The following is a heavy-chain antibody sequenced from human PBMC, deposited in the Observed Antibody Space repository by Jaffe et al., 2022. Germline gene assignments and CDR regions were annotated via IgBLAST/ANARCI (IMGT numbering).Heavy chain of an antibody. D-gene: IGHD3-9*01. CDR2: IKQDGSEK. J-gene: IGHJ4*02. Sequence: EVQLVESGGGLVQPGGSLRLSCAASGFTFSSYWMSWVRQAPGKGLEWVANIKQDGSEKYYVDSVKGRFTISRDNAKNSLYLQMNSLRAEDTAVYYCAKELRYFDWSLDYWGQGTLVTVSS. CDR3: AKELRYFDWSLDY. CDR1: GFTFSSYW. V-gene: IGHV3-7*01.